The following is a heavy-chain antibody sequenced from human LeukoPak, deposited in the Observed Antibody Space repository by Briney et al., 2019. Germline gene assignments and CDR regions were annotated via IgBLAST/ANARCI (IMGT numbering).Heavy chain of an antibody. V-gene: IGHV4-59*01. J-gene: IGHJ4*02. D-gene: IGHD6-13*01. CDR2: IYYSGST. CDR1: GGSFSGYY. CDR3: AREKDLAAAPDY. Sequence: PSETLSLTCAVYGGSFSGYYWSWIRQPPGKGLEWIGYIYYSGSTNYNPSLKSRVTISVDTSKNQFSLKLSSVTAADTAVYYCAREKDLAAAPDYWGQGTLVTVSS.